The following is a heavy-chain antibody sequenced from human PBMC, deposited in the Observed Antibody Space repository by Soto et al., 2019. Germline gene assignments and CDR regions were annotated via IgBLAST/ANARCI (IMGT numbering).Heavy chain of an antibody. Sequence: PSETLSLTSTVSGGYTSTSYYYWGWLRQPPGKGLEWIGSMYYTGRTYNNPSLKSRVAISVDTSKNQFSLTLSSVTAADTAVYYCARHLDPYYYGMDAWGQGIKVTV. CDR2: MYYTGRT. CDR3: ARHLDPYYYGMDA. D-gene: IGHD3-3*01. J-gene: IGHJ6*02. V-gene: IGHV4-39*01. CDR1: GGYTSTSYYY.